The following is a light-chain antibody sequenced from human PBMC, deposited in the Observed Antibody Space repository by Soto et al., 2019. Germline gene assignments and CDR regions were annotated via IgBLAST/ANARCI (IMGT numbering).Light chain of an antibody. J-gene: IGKJ1*01. Sequence: DTVMSQSPASLAVSLGGRATINCKSSQRLLHRSNNKNYLAWYQHKAGQPPKLLIYWASTRDSGVPDRFSGSGSGTDFTLTINNVQAEDVAVYYCQQYYNPPWTFGQGTKVEI. CDR3: QQYYNPPWT. V-gene: IGKV4-1*01. CDR1: QRLLHRSNNKNY. CDR2: WAS.